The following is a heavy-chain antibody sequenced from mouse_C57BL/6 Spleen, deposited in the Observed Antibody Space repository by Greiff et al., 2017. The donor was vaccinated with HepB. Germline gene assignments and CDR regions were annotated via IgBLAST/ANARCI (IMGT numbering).Heavy chain of an antibody. J-gene: IGHJ3*01. CDR1: GYTFTSYW. D-gene: IGHD1-1*01. V-gene: IGHV1-69*01. CDR2: IDPSDSYT. Sequence: QVQLQQPGAELVMPGASVKLSCKASGYTFTSYWMHWVKQRPGQGLEWIGEIDPSDSYTNYNQKFKGKSTLTVDKSSSTAYMQLSSLTSEDSAVYYCARRDYYGSSSFACWGQGTLVTVSA. CDR3: ARRDYYGSSSFAC.